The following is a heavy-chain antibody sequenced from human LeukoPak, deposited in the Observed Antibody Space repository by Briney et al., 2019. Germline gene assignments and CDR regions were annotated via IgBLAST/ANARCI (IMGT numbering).Heavy chain of an antibody. J-gene: IGHJ4*02. CDR1: GGSISSHY. D-gene: IGHD3-22*01. V-gene: IGHV4-59*11. Sequence: SETLSLTCTVSGGSISSHYWSWIRQPPGKGLEWIGYIYYSGSTNYNPSLKSRVTISVDTSKNQFSLKLSSVTAADTAVYYCARHSNGDYYFDYWGQGTLVTVSS. CDR2: IYYSGST. CDR3: ARHSNGDYYFDY.